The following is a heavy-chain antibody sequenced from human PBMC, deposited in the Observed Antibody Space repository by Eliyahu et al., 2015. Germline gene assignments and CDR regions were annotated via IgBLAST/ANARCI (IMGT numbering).Heavy chain of an antibody. CDR2: IYHSGST. J-gene: IGHJ5*02. CDR1: GYSISSGYY. Sequence: QVQLQESGPGLVKPSETLSLTCAVSGYSISSGYYWGWIRQPPGKGLEWIGSIYHSGSTYYNPSLKSRVTISVDTSKNQFSLKLSSVTAADTTVYYCARGQNWFDPWGQGTLVTVSS. V-gene: IGHV4-38-2*01. CDR3: ARGQNWFDP.